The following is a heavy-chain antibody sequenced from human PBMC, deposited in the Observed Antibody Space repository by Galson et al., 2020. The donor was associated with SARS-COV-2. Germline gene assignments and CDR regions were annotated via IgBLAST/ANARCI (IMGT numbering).Heavy chain of an antibody. Sequence: GESLKISCAASGFTFSSYVMHWVRQAPGKGLEWVAHMQFDGRNKNFGDSVKGRFTISRDNSKNALYLQMNSLRPEDTAVYYCAKGQLAYSYGLFDHWGQGTLVSVSS. V-gene: IGHV3-30*02. D-gene: IGHD5-18*01. CDR2: MQFDGRNK. J-gene: IGHJ4*02. CDR1: GFTFSSYV. CDR3: AKGQLAYSYGLFDH.